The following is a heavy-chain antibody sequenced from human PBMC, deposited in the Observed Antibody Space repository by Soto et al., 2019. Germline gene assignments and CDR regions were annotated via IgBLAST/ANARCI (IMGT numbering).Heavy chain of an antibody. CDR3: ARAGNEYGVDV. J-gene: IGHJ6*02. V-gene: IGHV4-4*07. CDR1: GGSISSYH. CDR2: FYTSGNA. Sequence: QVQLQESGPGLVKPSETLSLTCTVSGGSISSYHWSWIRQSAEKGLEWIGRFYTSGNAIYNPSLKSRLSMSADTSKNQLSLTLTSVTAADTGVYYCARAGNEYGVDVWGRGTTVIVSS. D-gene: IGHD3-10*01.